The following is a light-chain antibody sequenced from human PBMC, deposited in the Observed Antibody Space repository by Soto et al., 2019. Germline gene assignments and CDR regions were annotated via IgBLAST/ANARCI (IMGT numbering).Light chain of an antibody. CDR2: GAS. CDR1: QSVSSSY. CDR3: QQYGSSQT. V-gene: IGKV3-20*01. J-gene: IGKJ1*01. Sequence: IVLTHPPGTLVLSPGERATLSCRASQSVSSSYLAWYQQKPGQAPRLLIYGASSRATGIPDRFSGSGSGTDFTLTISRLEPADFAVYYCQQYGSSQTFGPGPKV.